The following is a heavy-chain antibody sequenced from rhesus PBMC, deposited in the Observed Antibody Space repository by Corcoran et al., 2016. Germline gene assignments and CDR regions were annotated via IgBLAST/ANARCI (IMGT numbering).Heavy chain of an antibody. J-gene: IGHJ4*01. CDR1: GYIFTSYV. Sequence: QEQLVQSGAEVKKPGASVKVSCKASGYIFTSYVISWLRQAPGQGFEWMGGIHPGYGSTSYAHKFQCRVTMTADMSTSTVYMELSSLRSEDMAVYYCAADRNTYIDYWGQGVLVTVSS. D-gene: IGHD4-23*01. V-gene: IGHV1-70*01. CDR2: IHPGYGST. CDR3: AADRNTYIDY.